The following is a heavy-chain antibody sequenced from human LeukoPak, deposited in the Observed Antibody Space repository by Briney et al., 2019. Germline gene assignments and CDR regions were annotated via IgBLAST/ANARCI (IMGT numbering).Heavy chain of an antibody. CDR3: ATGSQAVAGIYYYYGMDV. Sequence: ASVKVSCKASGYTFTSYDINWVRQATGQGLEWMGWMNPNSGGTNYAQKFQGRVTMTRDTSISTAYMELSRLRSDDTAVYYCATGSQAVAGIYYYYGMDVWGQGTTVTVSS. V-gene: IGHV1-2*02. CDR2: MNPNSGGT. D-gene: IGHD6-19*01. CDR1: GYTFTSYD. J-gene: IGHJ6*02.